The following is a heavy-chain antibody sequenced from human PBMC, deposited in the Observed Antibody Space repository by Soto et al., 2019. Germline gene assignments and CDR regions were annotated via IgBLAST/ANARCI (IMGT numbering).Heavy chain of an antibody. J-gene: IGHJ4*02. CDR2: IYYSGST. CDR3: ARVRATDYDILTGYYLFDY. Sequence: PAESLSLTCTVSGGSISSYYWSWIRQPPGKGLEWIGYIYYSGSTNYNPSLKSRVTISVDTSKNQFSLKLSSVTAADTAVYYCARVRATDYDILTGYYLFDYWGQGTMVTVSS. V-gene: IGHV4-59*01. CDR1: GGSISSYY. D-gene: IGHD3-9*01.